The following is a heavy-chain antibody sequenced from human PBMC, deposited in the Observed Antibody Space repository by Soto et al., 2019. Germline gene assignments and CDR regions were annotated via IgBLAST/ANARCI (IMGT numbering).Heavy chain of an antibody. J-gene: IGHJ4*02. V-gene: IGHV3-15*01. CDR1: GFTFSNAW. CDR3: TTARGIYGSGSYACY. Sequence: EVQLVESGGGLVKPGGSLRLSCAASGFTFSNAWMSWVRQAPGKGLEWVGRIKSKTDGGTTDYAAPVKGRFTISRDDSKNTLYLQMNSLKTEDTAVYYCTTARGIYGSGSYACYWGQGTLVTVSS. CDR2: IKSKTDGGTT. D-gene: IGHD3-10*01.